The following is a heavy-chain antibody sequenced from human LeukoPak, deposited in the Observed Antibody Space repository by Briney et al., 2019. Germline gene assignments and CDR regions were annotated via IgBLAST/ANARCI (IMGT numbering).Heavy chain of an antibody. J-gene: IGHJ4*02. CDR2: INHSGST. D-gene: IGHD3-16*02. CDR1: GGSISSSSYY. Sequence: SETLSLTCTVSGGSISSSSYYWGWIRQPPGKGLEWIGEINHSGSTNYNPSLKSRVTISVDTSKNQFSLKLSSVTAADTAVYYCARESYFFDYWGQGTLVTVSS. CDR3: ARESYFFDY. V-gene: IGHV4-39*07.